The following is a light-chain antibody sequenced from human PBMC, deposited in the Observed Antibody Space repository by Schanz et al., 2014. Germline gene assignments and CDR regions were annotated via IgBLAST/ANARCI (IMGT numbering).Light chain of an antibody. Sequence: EIVMTQFPATLSVSPGESATLSCRASQSVGSNLAWYQQIPGQAPRLLIFGASTRATGIPARFSGSGSGTEFTLTISSLQSEDFAVYYCQQYNSWPPYTFGQGTKLEIK. J-gene: IGKJ2*01. V-gene: IGKV3-15*01. CDR3: QQYNSWPPYT. CDR1: QSVGSN. CDR2: GAS.